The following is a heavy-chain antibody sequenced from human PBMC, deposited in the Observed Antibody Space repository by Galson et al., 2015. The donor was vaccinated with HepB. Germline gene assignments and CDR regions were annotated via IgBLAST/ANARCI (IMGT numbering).Heavy chain of an antibody. CDR3: ARNPTSGYYSSTNYYYYYGMDV. V-gene: IGHV5-10-1*01. CDR1: GYSFTSYW. Sequence: QSGAEVKKPGESLRISCKGSGYSFTSYWISWVRQMPGKGLEWMGRIDPSDSYTNYSPSFQGHVTISADKSISTAYLQWSSLKASDTAMYYCARNPTSGYYSSTNYYYYYGMDVWRQGTTVTGSS. D-gene: IGHD6-13*01. J-gene: IGHJ6*02. CDR2: IDPSDSYT.